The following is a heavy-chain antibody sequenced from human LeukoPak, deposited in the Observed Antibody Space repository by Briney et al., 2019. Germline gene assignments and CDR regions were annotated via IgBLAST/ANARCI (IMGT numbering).Heavy chain of an antibody. D-gene: IGHD3-10*01. J-gene: IGHJ4*02. CDR2: IIPILGIA. Sequence: SVKVSCKASGGTFSSYTISWVRQAPGQGLEWMGGIIPILGIANYAQKFQGRVTITADKSTSTAYMELSSLRSEDTAVYYCARSGATQATRPGGDYWGQGTLVTVSS. CDR3: ARSGATQATRPGGDY. V-gene: IGHV1-69*10. CDR1: GGTFSSYT.